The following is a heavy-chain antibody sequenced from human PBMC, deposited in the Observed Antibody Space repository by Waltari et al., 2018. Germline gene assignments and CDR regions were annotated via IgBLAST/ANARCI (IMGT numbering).Heavy chain of an antibody. Sequence: QVQLVQSGAEVKKPGASVKVSCKASGYTFTSYDINWVRQATGQGLEWMGWMNPNSGITGYAKKFQGRVTITSNTSRSTAYMELISLGSEDTAVYYCARGRPFDSYDCWGQGTLVTVSS. J-gene: IGHJ4*02. CDR1: GYTFTSYD. D-gene: IGHD3-22*01. CDR3: ARGRPFDSYDC. CDR2: MNPNSGIT. V-gene: IGHV1-8*03.